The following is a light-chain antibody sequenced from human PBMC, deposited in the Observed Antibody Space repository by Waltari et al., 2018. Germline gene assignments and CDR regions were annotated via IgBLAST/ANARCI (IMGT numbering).Light chain of an antibody. CDR2: HAS. Sequence: DIQMTQSPPTLSASVGDTVTINCRASQNIGNWLARYQQKPGKAPKLLIFHASSLESGVQSRFSGSGSGPEFTLTISSLQSEDFAVYYCQQYINWPRTFGQGTKVEIK. CDR3: QQYINWPRT. J-gene: IGKJ1*01. V-gene: IGKV1-5*01. CDR1: QNIGNW.